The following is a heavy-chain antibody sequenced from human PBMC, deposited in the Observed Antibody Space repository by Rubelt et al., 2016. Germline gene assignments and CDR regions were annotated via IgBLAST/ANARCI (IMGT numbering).Heavy chain of an antibody. D-gene: IGHD3-22*01. J-gene: IGHJ6*02. Sequence: QVTLRESGPALVKPTQTLTLTCTFSGFSLSTSGMCVSWIRQPPGKALEWLARIDWDADKYYSTSLKTRLTISKDTSKNQVVLTMTNMDPVDTATYYCARILLPDYYDSSGGMDVWGQGTTVTVSS. V-gene: IGHV2-70*15. CDR3: ARILLPDYYDSSGGMDV. CDR1: GFSLSTSGMC. CDR2: IDWDADK.